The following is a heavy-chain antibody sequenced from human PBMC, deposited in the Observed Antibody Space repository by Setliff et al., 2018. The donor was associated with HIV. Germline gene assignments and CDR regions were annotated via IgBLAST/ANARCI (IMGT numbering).Heavy chain of an antibody. CDR1: GFTFSTYW. CDR2: IKEDGSEE. J-gene: IGHJ4*02. Sequence: GGSLRLSCVASGFTFSTYWMTWVRQAPEKGLEWVASIKEDGSEEYYVDSVKGRFTISRDNAKNSLYLQMNSLRAEDTAVYYCVTDRDRNLPQWGQGTLVTVSS. CDR3: VTDRDRNLPQ. V-gene: IGHV3-7*01.